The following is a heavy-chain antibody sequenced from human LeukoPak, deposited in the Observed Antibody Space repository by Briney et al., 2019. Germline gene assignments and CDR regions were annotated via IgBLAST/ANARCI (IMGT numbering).Heavy chain of an antibody. D-gene: IGHD3-22*01. CDR1: GGSVSDYY. Sequence: SETLSLTCTVSGGSVSDYYWSWIRQPAGKGLEWIGRIYTSGSTNYNPSLKSRVTISVDTSKNQFSLKLSSVTAADTAVYYCARDRRDYYASSGYYTYYFDYWGQGTLVTVSS. CDR2: IYTSGST. CDR3: ARDRRDYYASSGYYTYYFDY. J-gene: IGHJ4*02. V-gene: IGHV4-4*07.